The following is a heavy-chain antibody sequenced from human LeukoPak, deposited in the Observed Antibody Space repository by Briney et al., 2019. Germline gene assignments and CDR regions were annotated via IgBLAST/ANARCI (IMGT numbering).Heavy chain of an antibody. Sequence: PSETLSLTCTVSGGSISSYYWSWIRQPPGKGLEWIGYIYYSGSTNYNPSLKSRVTISVDTSKNQFSLKLSSVTAADTAVYYCARGYWGYYYDSSGYSKLPYYYYGMDVWGQGTTVTVSS. D-gene: IGHD3-22*01. CDR1: GGSISSYY. CDR2: IYYSGST. V-gene: IGHV4-59*01. J-gene: IGHJ6*02. CDR3: ARGYWGYYYDSSGYSKLPYYYYGMDV.